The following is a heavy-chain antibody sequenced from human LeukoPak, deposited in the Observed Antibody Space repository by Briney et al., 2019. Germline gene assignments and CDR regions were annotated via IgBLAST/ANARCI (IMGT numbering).Heavy chain of an antibody. CDR3: ARENIVGSTWGDIDY. Sequence: SGTLSLTCAVSGGSISSSNWWSWVRQPPGKGLEWIGEIYHSGSTNYNPSLKSRVTISVDKSKNQFSLKLSSVTAADTAVYYCARENIVGSTWGDIDYWGQGTLVTVSS. CDR1: GGSISSSNW. J-gene: IGHJ4*02. V-gene: IGHV4-4*02. CDR2: IYHSGST. D-gene: IGHD1-26*01.